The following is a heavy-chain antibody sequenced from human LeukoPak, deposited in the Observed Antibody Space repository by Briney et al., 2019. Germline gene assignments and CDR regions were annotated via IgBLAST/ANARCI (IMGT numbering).Heavy chain of an antibody. CDR1: GYTFTAYY. CDR3: APATATFDN. V-gene: IGHV1-2*02. J-gene: IGHJ4*02. D-gene: IGHD5-24*01. CDR2: INPSNGAA. Sequence: ASVKVSCKASGYTFTAYYMHWVRQAPGQGLEWMGWINPSNGAANYAQKFQGRATMTRDTSITTAYMELTRLTSDDTVAYYCAPATATFDNWGQGTLVTVSS.